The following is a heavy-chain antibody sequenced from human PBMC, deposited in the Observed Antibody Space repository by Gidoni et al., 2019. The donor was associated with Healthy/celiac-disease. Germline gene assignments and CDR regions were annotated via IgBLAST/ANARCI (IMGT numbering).Heavy chain of an antibody. J-gene: IGHJ5*02. Sequence: QVQLQESGPGLVKPSETLSLTCTVSGGSISSYYWSWIRQPAGKGLEWIGRIYTSGSTNYNPSLKSRVTMSVDTSKNQFSLKLSSVTAADTAVYYCARQLEQQPKWVEVGWFDPWGQGTLVTVSS. V-gene: IGHV4-4*07. CDR2: IYTSGST. CDR1: GGSISSYY. CDR3: ARQLEQQPKWVEVGWFDP. D-gene: IGHD6-13*01.